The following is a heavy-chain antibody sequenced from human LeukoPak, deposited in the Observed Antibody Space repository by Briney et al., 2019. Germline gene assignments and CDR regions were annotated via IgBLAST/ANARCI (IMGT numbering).Heavy chain of an antibody. CDR1: GYTFTSYG. CDR3: ARIPSSSSRTPIYYYYYMDV. Sequence: ASVKVSCEASGYTFTSYGISWVRQAPGQGLEWMGWISAYNGNTNYAQKLQGRVTMTTDTSTSTAYMELRSLRSDDTAVYYCARIPSSSSRTPIYYYYYMDVWGKGTTVTVSS. V-gene: IGHV1-18*01. D-gene: IGHD6-13*01. J-gene: IGHJ6*03. CDR2: ISAYNGNT.